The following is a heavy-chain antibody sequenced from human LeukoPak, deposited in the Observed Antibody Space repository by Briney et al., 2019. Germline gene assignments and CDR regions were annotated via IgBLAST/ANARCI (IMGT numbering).Heavy chain of an antibody. CDR1: GGSISSYY. CDR3: AREVWYYDSSGYLIRGDYYYYGMDV. Sequence: SETLSLTCTVSGGSISSYYWSWIRQPPGKGLEWIGYIYYSGSTNYNPSLKSRVTISVDTSKNQFSLKLSSVTAADTAVYYCAREVWYYDSSGYLIRGDYYYYGMDVWGQGTTVTVSS. D-gene: IGHD3-22*01. V-gene: IGHV4-59*01. CDR2: IYYSGST. J-gene: IGHJ6*02.